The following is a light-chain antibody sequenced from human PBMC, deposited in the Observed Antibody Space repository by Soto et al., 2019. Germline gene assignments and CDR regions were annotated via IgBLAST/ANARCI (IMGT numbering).Light chain of an antibody. CDR1: QSIGTS. CDR2: GAS. J-gene: IGKJ4*01. Sequence: EIVMTQSPVTLSVSPGERATLSCRASQSIGTSLAWYQQRPGQPPRLLISGASTRATGIPVRFDGGGSGTDFTLTISSLQSEDFAVFYCQQYHSWPLTFGGGTSLEIK. CDR3: QQYHSWPLT. V-gene: IGKV3-15*01.